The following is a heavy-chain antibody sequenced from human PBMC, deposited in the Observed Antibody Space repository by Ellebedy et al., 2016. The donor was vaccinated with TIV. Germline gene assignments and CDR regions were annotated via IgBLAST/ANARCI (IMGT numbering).Heavy chain of an antibody. CDR1: GFSFSDSY. CDR2: ISSGGTTI. CDR3: ARRYFDY. Sequence: GGSLRLXCAASGFSFSDSYMSWIRQAPGKGLEWVSYISSGGTTIHYADSVKGRFTISRDNAKNSLYLQMNSLRAEDTAVYYCARRYFDYWGQGTLVTVSS. V-gene: IGHV3-11*04. J-gene: IGHJ4*02.